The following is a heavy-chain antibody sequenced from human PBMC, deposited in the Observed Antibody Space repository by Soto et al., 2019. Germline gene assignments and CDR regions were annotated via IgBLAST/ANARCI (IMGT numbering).Heavy chain of an antibody. J-gene: IGHJ6*02. V-gene: IGHV1-18*01. CDR1: GYTFSSYG. CDR2: ISAYNGNT. D-gene: IGHD3-22*01. CDR3: ASHYESSGLRGKYGMDV. Sequence: QVQLVQSGAEVKKPGASVKVSCKASGYTFSSYGFSWVRQAPGQGLERMGWISAYNGNTNYAQKLQGRVTMTTDTSTSTAYMELRSLRSDDTAVYYCASHYESSGLRGKYGMDVWGQGTTVTVSS.